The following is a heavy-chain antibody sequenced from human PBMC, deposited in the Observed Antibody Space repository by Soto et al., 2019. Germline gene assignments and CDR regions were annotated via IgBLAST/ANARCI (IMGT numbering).Heavy chain of an antibody. CDR3: ARLRYGDFGYYYGMDV. Sequence: QLQLQESGPGLVKPSETLSLTCTVSGGSISSSSYYWGWIRQPPGKGLEWIGSIYYSGSTYYNPSLKSRVTISVDTSKNQFSLKLSSVTAADTAVYYCARLRYGDFGYYYGMDVWGQGTTVTVSS. V-gene: IGHV4-39*01. CDR1: GGSISSSSYY. CDR2: IYYSGST. J-gene: IGHJ6*02. D-gene: IGHD4-17*01.